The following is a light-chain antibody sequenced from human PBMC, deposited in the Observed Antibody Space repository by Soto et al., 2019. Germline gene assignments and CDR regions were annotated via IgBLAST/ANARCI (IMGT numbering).Light chain of an antibody. V-gene: IGKV2-28*01. CDR2: LCS. CDR3: MQALQTPYT. J-gene: IGKJ2*01. CDR1: QSLLHSNGYTY. Sequence: DIVMTQSPLSLPVTPGEPASISCRSSQSLLHSNGYTYLDWYLQKPGQSPQLLIYLCSTQAYGVPDRFSGSGSGTDFTLNISRVEADDVGVYYCMQALQTPYTFGQGTKLEIK.